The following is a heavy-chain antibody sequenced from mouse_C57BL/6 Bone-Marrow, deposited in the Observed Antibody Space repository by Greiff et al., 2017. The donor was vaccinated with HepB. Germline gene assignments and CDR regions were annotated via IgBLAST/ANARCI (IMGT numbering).Heavy chain of an antibody. Sequence: DVLLEESEGGLVQPGSSMKLSCTASGFTFSDYYMAWVRQVPEKGLEWVANINYDGSSTYYLDSLKSRFIISRDNAKNILYLQLSSLKSEDTATYYCARVCYGYWYFDVWGTGTTVTVSS. J-gene: IGHJ1*03. CDR3: ARVCYGYWYFDV. D-gene: IGHD1-1*01. V-gene: IGHV5-16*01. CDR1: GFTFSDYY. CDR2: INYDGSST.